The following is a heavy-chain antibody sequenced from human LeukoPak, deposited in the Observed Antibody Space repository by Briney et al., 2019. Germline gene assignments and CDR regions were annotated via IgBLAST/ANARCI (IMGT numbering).Heavy chain of an antibody. D-gene: IGHD3-16*01. CDR3: ARDLGGYSYYYMDV. CDR2: IYTSGGT. Sequence: SETLSLTCTVSGGSIGSYYWGWIRQPAGKGLEWIGRIYTSGGTNYNPSLKSRVTISVDKSRKQFSLQLSSVTAADTAVYYCARDLGGYSYYYMDVWGKGTTVTVSS. J-gene: IGHJ6*03. V-gene: IGHV4-4*07. CDR1: GGSIGSYY.